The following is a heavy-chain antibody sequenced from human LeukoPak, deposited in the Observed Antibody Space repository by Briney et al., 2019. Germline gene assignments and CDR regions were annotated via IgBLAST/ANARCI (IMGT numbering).Heavy chain of an antibody. V-gene: IGHV4-34*01. Sequence: SETLSLTCAVYGGSFSGYYWSWIRQPPGKGLEWIGEINHSGSTNYNPSLKSRVTISVDTSKNQFSLKLSSVTAADTAVYYCARLGSSYAFDYWGQGTLVTVSS. CDR3: ARLGSSYAFDY. J-gene: IGHJ4*02. CDR2: INHSGST. CDR1: GGSFSGYY. D-gene: IGHD6-13*01.